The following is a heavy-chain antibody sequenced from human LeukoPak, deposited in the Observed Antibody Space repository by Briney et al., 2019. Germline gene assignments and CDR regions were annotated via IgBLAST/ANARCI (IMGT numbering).Heavy chain of an antibody. Sequence: GSLRLSCAASGYTISRRGIHWVRQAPGKGLEWVAVVWYDGRNRDYADSVKGRFTISKDNSNNMVFLQMDRLRAEDTAVYYCARLWGGNGYSGGSLNLWGQGTLVTVSS. V-gene: IGHV3-33*01. CDR1: GYTISRRG. CDR2: VWYDGRNR. CDR3: ARLWGGNGYSGGSLNL. J-gene: IGHJ5*02. D-gene: IGHD3-16*01.